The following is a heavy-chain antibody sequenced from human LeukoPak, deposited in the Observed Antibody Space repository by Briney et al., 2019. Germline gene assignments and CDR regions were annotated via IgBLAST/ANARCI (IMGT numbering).Heavy chain of an antibody. CDR3: ARDGVQRVRGLMVHFGMDV. D-gene: IGHD3-10*01. J-gene: IGHJ6*02. V-gene: IGHV3-66*01. Sequence: GRSLTLSCAASRFTVSTNYMSWVRQAPGKWTEWVSIIYSGDRTDYADSVKGRFTISRDNSKTRLYLQMNSLRGGDTSVYYCARDGVQRVRGLMVHFGMDVWGQGTTVTVSS. CDR2: IYSGDRT. CDR1: RFTVSTNY.